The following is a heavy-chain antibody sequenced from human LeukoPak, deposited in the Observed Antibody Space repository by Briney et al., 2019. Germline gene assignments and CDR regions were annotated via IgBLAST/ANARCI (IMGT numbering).Heavy chain of an antibody. Sequence: GESLKISCSGSGYGFPSYWIGWLRQMPGKGLEWIGIIHPGDSDIKYSQSSQGQVTISADKSISTAYLQWSSLTASDTAMYYCARQHLLCSGNSCYLPDYWGQGTLVTVSS. CDR3: ARQHLLCSGNSCYLPDY. CDR2: IHPGDSDI. J-gene: IGHJ4*02. D-gene: IGHD2-15*01. V-gene: IGHV5-51*01. CDR1: GYGFPSYW.